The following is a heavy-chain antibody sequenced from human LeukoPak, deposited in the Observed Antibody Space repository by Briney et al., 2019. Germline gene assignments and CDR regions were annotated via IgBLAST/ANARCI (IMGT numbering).Heavy chain of an antibody. D-gene: IGHD3-22*01. CDR3: ARLWMGYYYDSSGYYAPGGYYYYYMDV. Sequence: SETLSLTCTVSGGSISSYYWSWIRQPPGKGLEWIGYIYYSGSTNYNPSLKSRVTISVDTSKNQFSLKLSSVTAADTAVYYCARLWMGYYYDSSGYYAPGGYYYYYMDVWGKGTTVTVSS. J-gene: IGHJ6*03. V-gene: IGHV4-59*08. CDR1: GGSISSYY. CDR2: IYYSGST.